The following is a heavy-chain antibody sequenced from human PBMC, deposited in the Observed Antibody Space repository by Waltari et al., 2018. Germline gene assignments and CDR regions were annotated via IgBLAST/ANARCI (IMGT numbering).Heavy chain of an antibody. CDR2: ISGSGGTT. CDR3: AKSTGSYYEVFDY. Sequence: EVRLVESGGGLVQLGGSLPLSCSASGFTFSNYGMSWVRQATGKGLECVSTISGSGGTTFYADSVKGRFTMSKDNSKNTLFLQMNSLRFDDTAEYYCAKSTGSYYEVFDYWGRGTLVTVSS. D-gene: IGHD1-26*01. V-gene: IGHV3-23*04. CDR1: GFTFSNYG. J-gene: IGHJ4*02.